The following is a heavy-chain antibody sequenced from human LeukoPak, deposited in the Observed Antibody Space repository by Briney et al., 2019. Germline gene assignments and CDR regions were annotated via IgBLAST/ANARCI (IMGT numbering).Heavy chain of an antibody. J-gene: IGHJ4*02. Sequence: SETLSLTCAVSGGSISSSNWWSWVRQPPGKGLEWIGEIYNSGSTNYNPSLKSLVTISVDKYKNQFSLKLSSVTAADTAVYYCAAGLNDYGDYDLDYWGQGTLVTVSS. CDR1: GGSISSSNW. D-gene: IGHD4-17*01. CDR3: AAGLNDYGDYDLDY. V-gene: IGHV4-4*02. CDR2: IYNSGST.